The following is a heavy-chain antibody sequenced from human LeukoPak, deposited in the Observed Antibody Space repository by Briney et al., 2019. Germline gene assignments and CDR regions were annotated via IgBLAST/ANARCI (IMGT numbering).Heavy chain of an antibody. D-gene: IGHD6-19*01. Sequence: GGSLRLSCADSGFTFSSDAMTWVRHSPGKGLEWVSSISGYGDNKYYADSVKGRFIISRDNARNTLYLQMNSLRVEDTAIYFCGKGSEAKYESGWYPHYFEYRGQGTLVTVS. V-gene: IGHV3-23*01. CDR2: ISGYGDNK. J-gene: IGHJ4*02. CDR1: GFTFSSDA. CDR3: GKGSEAKYESGWYPHYFEY.